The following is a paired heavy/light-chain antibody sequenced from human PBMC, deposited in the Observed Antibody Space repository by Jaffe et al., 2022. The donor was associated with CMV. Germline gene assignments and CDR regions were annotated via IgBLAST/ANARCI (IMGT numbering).Light chain of an antibody. Sequence: DIQMTQSPSSLSASVGDRVTITCRASQSISSYLNWYQQKPGKAPKLLIYAASSLQSGVPSRFSGSGSGTDFTLTISSLQPEDFATYYCQQSYSTLPYTFGQGTKLEIK. CDR3: QQSYSTLPYT. CDR1: QSISSY. CDR2: AAS. V-gene: IGKV1-39*01. J-gene: IGKJ2*01.
Heavy chain of an antibody. J-gene: IGHJ6*03. D-gene: IGHD6-19*01. CDR3: ARALGYSSGWKKDYYYYMDV. CDR1: GGSFSGYY. CDR2: INHSGST. V-gene: IGHV4-34*01. Sequence: QVQLQQWGAGLLKPSETLSLTCAVYGGSFSGYYWSWIRQPPGKGLEWIGEINHSGSTNYNPSLKSRVTISVDTSKNQFSLKLSSVTAADTAVYYCARALGYSSGWKKDYYYYMDVWGKGTTVTVSS.